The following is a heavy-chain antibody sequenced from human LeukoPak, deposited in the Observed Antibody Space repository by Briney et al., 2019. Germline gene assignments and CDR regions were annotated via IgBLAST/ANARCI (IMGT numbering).Heavy chain of an antibody. J-gene: IGHJ5*02. D-gene: IGHD5-18*01. CDR1: GGSFSGYY. Sequence: SETLSLTCAVYGGSFSGYYWSWIRQPPGKGLGWIGEINHSGSTNYNPSLKSRVTISVDTSKNQFSLKLSSVTAADTAVYYCARRPSKRGYSYGYPRWFDPWGQGTLVTVSS. CDR2: INHSGST. V-gene: IGHV4-34*01. CDR3: ARRPSKRGYSYGYPRWFDP.